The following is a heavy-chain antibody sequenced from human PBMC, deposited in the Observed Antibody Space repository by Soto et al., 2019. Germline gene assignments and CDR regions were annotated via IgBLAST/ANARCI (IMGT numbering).Heavy chain of an antibody. Sequence: PSETLSLTCTVSGGSISSSSYYWGWIRQPPGKGLEWIGSIYYSGSTYYNPSLKSRVTISVDTSKNQFSLKLSSVTAADTAVYYCARGGYFDWLSDFDYWGQGTLVTVSS. V-gene: IGHV4-39*01. CDR2: IYYSGST. J-gene: IGHJ4*02. CDR3: ARGGYFDWLSDFDY. D-gene: IGHD3-9*01. CDR1: GGSISSSSYY.